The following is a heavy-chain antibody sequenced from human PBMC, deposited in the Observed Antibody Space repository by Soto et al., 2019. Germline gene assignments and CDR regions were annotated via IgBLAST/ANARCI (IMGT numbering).Heavy chain of an antibody. CDR1: GFTFSSYS. CDR2: ISSSSSYI. D-gene: IGHD6-6*01. V-gene: IGHV3-21*01. J-gene: IGHJ6*02. CDR3: ARDKGAARPSRTRNYYYGMDV. Sequence: PGGSLRLSCAASGFTFSSYSMNWVRQAPGKGLEWVSSISSSSSYIYYADSVKGRFTISRDNAKNSLYLQMNSLRAEDTAVYYCARDKGAARPSRTRNYYYGMDVRGQGTTVTVSS.